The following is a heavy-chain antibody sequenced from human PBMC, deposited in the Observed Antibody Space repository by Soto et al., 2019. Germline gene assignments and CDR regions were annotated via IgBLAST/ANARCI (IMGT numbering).Heavy chain of an antibody. CDR2: IYYSGST. CDR3: ARGGVLRLFDY. CDR1: GGSISSYY. J-gene: IGHJ4*02. V-gene: IGHV4-59*01. Sequence: QVQLQESGPGLVKPSETLSLTCTVSGGSISSYYWSWIRQPPGKGLEWIGYIYYSGSTNYNPSLKSRVTISVDTSKNQFSLKLSSVTAADTAVYYCARGGVLRLFDYWGQGTLVTVSS. D-gene: IGHD1-26*01.